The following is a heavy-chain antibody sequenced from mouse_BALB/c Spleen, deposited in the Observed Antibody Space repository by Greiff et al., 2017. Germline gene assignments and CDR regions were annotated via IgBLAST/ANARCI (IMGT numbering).Heavy chain of an antibody. CDR2: ISSGSSTI. V-gene: IGHV5-17*02. CDR1: GFTFSSFG. CDR3: ARDRYDWYFDV. J-gene: IGHJ1*01. D-gene: IGHD2-14*01. Sequence: EVQRVESGGGLVQPGGSRKLSCAASGFTFSSFGMHWVRQAPEKGLEWVAYISSGSSTIYYADTVKGRFTISRDNPKNTLFLQMTSLRSEDTAMYYCARDRYDWYFDVWGAGTTVTVSS.